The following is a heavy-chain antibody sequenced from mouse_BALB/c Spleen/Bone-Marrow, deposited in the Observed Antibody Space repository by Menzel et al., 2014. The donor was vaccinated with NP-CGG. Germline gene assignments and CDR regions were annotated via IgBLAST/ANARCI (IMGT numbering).Heavy chain of an antibody. V-gene: IGHV5-17*02. Sequence: EVKLMESGGGLVQPGGSRKLSCAASGFTFSSFGMHWVRQAPEKGLEWVAYISNGSSPIYYADSVKGRFTISRDNPKNXXXXXXXXXRSEDTAMYYCARKGAMITHYYAMDYWGQGTSVTVSS. D-gene: IGHD2-4*01. J-gene: IGHJ4*01. CDR2: ISNGSSPI. CDR1: GFTFSSFG. CDR3: ARKGAMITHYYAMDY.